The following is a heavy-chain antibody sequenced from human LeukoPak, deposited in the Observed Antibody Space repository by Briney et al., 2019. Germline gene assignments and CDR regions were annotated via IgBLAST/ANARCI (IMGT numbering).Heavy chain of an antibody. CDR3: ARLYSSGWMDY. J-gene: IGHJ4*02. CDR2: VWYDGSKT. D-gene: IGHD6-25*01. CDR1: GYTLSSHG. V-gene: IGHV3-33*01. Sequence: PGGSLRLSCAVSGYTLSSHGMYWVRQAPGKGLEWVALVWYDGSKTYYADSVKGRFTISRDNSKNMLYLQMNSLRAEGTAVYYCARLYSSGWMDYWGQGTLVTVSS.